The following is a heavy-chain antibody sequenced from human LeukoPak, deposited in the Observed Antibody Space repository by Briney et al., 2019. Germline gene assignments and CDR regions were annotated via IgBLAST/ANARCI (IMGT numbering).Heavy chain of an antibody. D-gene: IGHD5-24*01. Sequence: ASVKVSCTVSGYTFTVYNMHWVLQAPGQGLEWMGWLNPNSGDTNYAQKFQGRVSMTRDTSISTAYMDLSDLRSDDTAVYYCARGRNIEMTTMSGGSDFWAQGTLVTVSS. CDR2: LNPNSGDT. J-gene: IGHJ4*02. CDR1: GYTFTVYN. V-gene: IGHV1-2*02. CDR3: ARGRNIEMTTMSGGSDF.